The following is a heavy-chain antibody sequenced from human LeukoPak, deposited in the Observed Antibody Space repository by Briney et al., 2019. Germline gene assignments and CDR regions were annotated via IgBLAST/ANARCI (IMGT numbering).Heavy chain of an antibody. CDR3: ARGRGSWGFDY. CDR1: GYIFTGYY. J-gene: IGHJ4*02. V-gene: IGHV1-2*02. CDR2: IHPDSGGT. D-gene: IGHD1-26*01. Sequence: ASVKVSCKASGYIFTGYYIHWVRQAPGQGLEWVGWIHPDSGGTNYAQKFQGRVTMTRDTSISTAYMELSRLRSDDTAVYYCARGRGSWGFDYWGQGTLVTVSS.